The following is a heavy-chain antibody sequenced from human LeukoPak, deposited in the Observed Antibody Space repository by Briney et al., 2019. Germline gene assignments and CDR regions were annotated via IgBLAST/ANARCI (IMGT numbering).Heavy chain of an antibody. V-gene: IGHV3-11*01. CDR2: ISGRGHKI. CDR1: GFDFSDYY. J-gene: IGHJ6*02. CDR3: ARDLNTGMDV. Sequence: GGSLRLSCAASGFDFSDYYTNWIRQAPGGGLEWLAFISGRGHKILYSDSLNGRFTISRDNAQKLLFLQMNDLRAGDTAIYYCARDLNTGMDVWGRGTTVTVSS.